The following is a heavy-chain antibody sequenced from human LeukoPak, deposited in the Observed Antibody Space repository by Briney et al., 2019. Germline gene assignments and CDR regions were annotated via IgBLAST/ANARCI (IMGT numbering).Heavy chain of an antibody. CDR2: ISGSGGST. CDR1: GFTFSSYA. V-gene: IGHV3-23*01. Sequence: PGGSLRLSCAASGFTFSSYAMSWVRQAPGKGLEWVSAISGSGGSTYYADSVKGRFTISRDNSKNTLYLQMNSLRAEDTAVYYCAKEFLVVVVVAATGYNWFDPWGQGTLVTVSS. J-gene: IGHJ5*02. D-gene: IGHD2-15*01. CDR3: AKEFLVVVVVAATGYNWFDP.